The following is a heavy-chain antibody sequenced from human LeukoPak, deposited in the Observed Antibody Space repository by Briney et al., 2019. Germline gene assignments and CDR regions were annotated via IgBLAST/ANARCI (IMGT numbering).Heavy chain of an antibody. CDR2: IYHSGST. Sequence: SETLSLTCTVSGYSISSGYYWGWIRQPPGKGLEWIGSIYHSGSTYYNPSLKSRVTISTDTSKNQFSLKLSSVTAADTAVYYCASTPNYYDSSGYDTPYYFDYWGQGTLVTVSS. D-gene: IGHD3-22*01. CDR3: ASTPNYYDSSGYDTPYYFDY. V-gene: IGHV4-38-2*02. J-gene: IGHJ4*02. CDR1: GYSISSGYY.